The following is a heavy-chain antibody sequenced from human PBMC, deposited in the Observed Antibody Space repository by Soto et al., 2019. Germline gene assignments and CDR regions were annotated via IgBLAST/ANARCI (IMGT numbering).Heavy chain of an antibody. V-gene: IGHV3-23*01. CDR2: ISGSGGSA. D-gene: IGHD2-21*02. Sequence: GGSLRLSCAASGFTFSSYAMSWVRQAPGKGLEWVSTISGSGGSAGYADSVKGRFTISRDNPQNTLYLEMNSLRAEDTAIYYCAKDRFHVVVTVSIFDPWGQGTLVTVSS. CDR1: GFTFSSYA. CDR3: AKDRFHVVVTVSIFDP. J-gene: IGHJ5*02.